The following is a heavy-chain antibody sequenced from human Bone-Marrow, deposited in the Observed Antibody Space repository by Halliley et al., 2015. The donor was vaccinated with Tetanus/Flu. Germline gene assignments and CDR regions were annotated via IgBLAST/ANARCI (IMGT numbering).Heavy chain of an antibody. CDR3: VRDRAVTGDV. J-gene: IGHJ6*02. CDR1: GFTFSDYA. CDR2: INTYGSTT. Sequence: SLRLSCAASGFTFSDYAMNWVRQAPGKGLEWVSRINTYGSTTNYADSVKGRFTISRDNANNMLYLQMNSLRADDTAVYYCVRDRAVTGDVWGQGTTVIVSS. V-gene: IGHV3-74*01. D-gene: IGHD4-17*01.